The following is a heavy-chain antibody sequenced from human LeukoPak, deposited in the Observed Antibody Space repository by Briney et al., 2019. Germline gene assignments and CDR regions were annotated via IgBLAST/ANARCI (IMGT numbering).Heavy chain of an antibody. D-gene: IGHD3-22*01. V-gene: IGHV3-23*01. Sequence: GGSLRLSCAASGFTFNHAMSWVRQTPDKGLDWVSSIHAGGGSTLYADSMKGRFTISRDNSKNTLFLQMNSLRADDTGLYFCAYYDSSGYYYGRLRYWGQGTPVTVSS. CDR1: GFTFNHA. J-gene: IGHJ4*02. CDR3: AYYDSSGYYYGRLRY. CDR2: IHAGGGST.